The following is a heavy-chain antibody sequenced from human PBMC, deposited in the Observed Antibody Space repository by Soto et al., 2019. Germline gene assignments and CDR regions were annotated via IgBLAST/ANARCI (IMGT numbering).Heavy chain of an antibody. CDR3: ARSHVRVTAAIFNWFDP. CDR2: IYYSGST. J-gene: IGHJ5*02. CDR1: GGSISSGGYY. V-gene: IGHV4-31*03. Sequence: QVQLQESGPRLVKPSQTLSLTCIVSGGSISSGGYYWSWIRQHPGKGLAWIGYIYYSGSTYNNPSLKSRVTISIDTSKNQFSLKLSSVTAADTAVYYCARSHVRVTAAIFNWFDPWGQGTLVTVSS. D-gene: IGHD2-2*01.